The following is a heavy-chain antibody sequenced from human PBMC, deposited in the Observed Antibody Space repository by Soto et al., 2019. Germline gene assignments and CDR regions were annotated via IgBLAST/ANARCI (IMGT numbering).Heavy chain of an antibody. Sequence: GGSLRLSCAASGFTFSSYGMHWVRQAPGKGLEWVAVISYDGSNKYYADSVKGRFTISRDNSKNTLYLQMNSLRAEDPAVYYCAKEMGVTIFGVVTLYYYYYYYMDVWGKGTTVTVSS. V-gene: IGHV3-30*18. CDR3: AKEMGVTIFGVVTLYYYYYYYMDV. CDR2: ISYDGSNK. D-gene: IGHD3-3*01. CDR1: GFTFSSYG. J-gene: IGHJ6*03.